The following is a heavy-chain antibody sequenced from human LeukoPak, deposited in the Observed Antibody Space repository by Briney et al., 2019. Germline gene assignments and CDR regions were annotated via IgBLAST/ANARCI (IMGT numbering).Heavy chain of an antibody. Sequence: PSETLSLTCTVSGVSITNSRYYWAWIRQPPGRGLEWIGSIHSSGSSYYNPSLKSRVTISIDTSKNQFSLKLTSVTAADTAVYYCARRAYGVYSSTWYYFDYWGQGTLVTVSS. D-gene: IGHD6-13*01. CDR2: IHSSGSS. V-gene: IGHV4-39*07. CDR3: ARRAYGVYSSTWYYFDY. CDR1: GVSITNSRYY. J-gene: IGHJ4*02.